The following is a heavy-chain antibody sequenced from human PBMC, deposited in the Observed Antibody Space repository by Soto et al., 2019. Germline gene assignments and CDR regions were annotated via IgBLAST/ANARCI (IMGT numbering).Heavy chain of an antibody. CDR1: GFTFTSSA. CDR3: TADRHSYGVEDY. V-gene: IGHV1-58*01. J-gene: IGHJ4*02. CDR2: IVVGSGDT. Sequence: QMQLVQSGPEVKKPGTSVKVSCKASGFTFTSSAVQWVRQARGQRLEWIGWIVVGSGDTNYAQKFQERVTIARDMSTSTAYLELSSQRSEDTAVYYCTADRHSYGVEDYWGQGTLVTVSS. D-gene: IGHD5-18*01.